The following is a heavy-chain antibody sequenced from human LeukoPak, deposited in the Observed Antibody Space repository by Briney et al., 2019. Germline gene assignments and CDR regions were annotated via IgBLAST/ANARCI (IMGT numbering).Heavy chain of an antibody. V-gene: IGHV3-66*01. J-gene: IGHJ4*02. Sequence: GGSLRLSCAASGFTFSSYSMNWVRQAPGKGLEWVSVIYSGGSTHYADSVKGRFTMSRDNSKNTLYLQMNSLRAEDTAVYYCARDPGGGTLDYWGQGTLVTVSS. CDR2: IYSGGST. CDR3: ARDPGGGTLDY. D-gene: IGHD1-26*01. CDR1: GFTFSSYS.